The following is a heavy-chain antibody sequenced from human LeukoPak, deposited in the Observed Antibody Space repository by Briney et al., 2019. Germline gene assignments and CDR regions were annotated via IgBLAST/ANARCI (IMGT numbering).Heavy chain of an antibody. D-gene: IGHD2-2*01. Sequence: GGSLRLCCAASGFTFSDYYMSWIRQAPGKGLEWVSFISTTSTYIYYADSVKGRFTVSRDNSKNLLYLQMDSLRVEDTAVYYCARAGTCGSTSCDGGIEYWGQGTLVTVSS. CDR2: ISTTSTYI. CDR3: ARAGTCGSTSCDGGIEY. J-gene: IGHJ4*02. V-gene: IGHV3-11*06. CDR1: GFTFSDYY.